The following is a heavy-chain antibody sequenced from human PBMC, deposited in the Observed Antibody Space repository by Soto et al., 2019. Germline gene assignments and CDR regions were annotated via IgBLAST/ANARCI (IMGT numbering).Heavy chain of an antibody. Sequence: SETLSLTCIVSGGSISSSSFYWTWIRHHPGKGLQWMGYIYYTGTTNYSPSLTSRLTMSVDRSKNQFSLKLTSVTAADTAVYYCARLPRSEGGYYSQWGQGTLVTVSS. V-gene: IGHV4-31*03. CDR1: GGSISSSSFY. CDR2: IYYTGTT. J-gene: IGHJ4*02. D-gene: IGHD3-10*01. CDR3: ARLPRSEGGYYSQ.